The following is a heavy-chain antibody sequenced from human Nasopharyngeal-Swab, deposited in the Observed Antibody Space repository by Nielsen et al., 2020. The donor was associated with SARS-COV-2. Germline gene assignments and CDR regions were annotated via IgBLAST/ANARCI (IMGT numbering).Heavy chain of an antibody. D-gene: IGHD2/OR15-2a*01. CDR3: ARWNNRGAGGTYEMDV. J-gene: IGHJ6*02. Sequence: GGSLRLSCAASGFTFSSYAMHWVRQAPGKGLEWVAVISHDGRGNVYADSVKGRFTISRDNSTLYLQMDSLRAEDTAVYYCARWNNRGAGGTYEMDVWGQGTTVTVSS. CDR2: ISHDGRGN. V-gene: IGHV3-30*04. CDR1: GFTFSSYA.